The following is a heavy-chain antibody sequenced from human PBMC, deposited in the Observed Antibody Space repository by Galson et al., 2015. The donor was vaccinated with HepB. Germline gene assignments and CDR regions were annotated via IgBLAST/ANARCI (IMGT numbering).Heavy chain of an antibody. Sequence: SLRLSCAVSGFTFSNYAMSWVRQAPGKGLEWVSGTSGDGSSTYYARSVQGRFTMSRDNSKNTLYLQMNSLRVDDTAVYYCAKLLGVAVAGTMDYWGQGSLVTVSS. J-gene: IGHJ4*02. D-gene: IGHD6-19*01. CDR1: GFTFSNYA. CDR3: AKLLGVAVAGTMDY. V-gene: IGHV3-23*01. CDR2: TSGDGSST.